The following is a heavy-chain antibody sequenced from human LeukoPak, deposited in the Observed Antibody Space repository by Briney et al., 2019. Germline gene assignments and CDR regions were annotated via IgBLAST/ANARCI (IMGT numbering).Heavy chain of an antibody. CDR2: IKQDGGEK. Sequence: QPGGSLGLSCAASSFTFNDYWMTWVRQAPGKGLEWVANIKQDGGEKYYVDSVKGRFTISRDNAKNSLYLQMNSLRAEDMAVYYCARYPAYCGGDCYSEAVAFDIWGQGTMVTVTS. V-gene: IGHV3-7*01. D-gene: IGHD2-21*02. CDR3: ARYPAYCGGDCYSEAVAFDI. CDR1: SFTFNDYW. J-gene: IGHJ3*02.